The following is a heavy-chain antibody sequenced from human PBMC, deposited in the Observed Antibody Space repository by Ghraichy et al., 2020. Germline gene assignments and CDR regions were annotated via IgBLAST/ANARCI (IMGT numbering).Heavy chain of an antibody. D-gene: IGHD6-13*01. Sequence: CKASGYTFTGYYMHWVRQAPGQGLEWMGWINPNSGGTNYAQKFQGRVTMTRDTSISTAYMELSRLRSDDTAVYYCAREIGEYSSSWDDYWGQGTLVTVSS. CDR3: AREIGEYSSSWDDY. V-gene: IGHV1-2*02. CDR2: INPNSGGT. J-gene: IGHJ4*02. CDR1: GYTFTGYY.